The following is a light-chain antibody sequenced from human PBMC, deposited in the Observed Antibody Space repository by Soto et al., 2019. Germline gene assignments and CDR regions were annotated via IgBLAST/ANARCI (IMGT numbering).Light chain of an antibody. CDR2: DAS. CDR1: QSVNNY. Sequence: EIVLTQSPATLSLSPGERATLSCRASQSVNNYLGWYQQKPGQAPRLLIYDASHRATGVPARFSGSGSGTDFILTISSLEPEDFAVYYCQQRRDWPRATFGPGTRVDIK. V-gene: IGKV3-11*01. J-gene: IGKJ3*01. CDR3: QQRRDWPRAT.